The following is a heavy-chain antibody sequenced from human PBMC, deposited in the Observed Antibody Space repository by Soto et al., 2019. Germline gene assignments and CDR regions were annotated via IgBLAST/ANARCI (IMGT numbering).Heavy chain of an antibody. Sequence: PGGSLRLSCAASGFTFSSYAMSWVRQAPGKGLEWVSAISGSGGSTYYADSVKGRFTISRDNSKNTLYLQMNSLRAEDTAVYYCAKVLQRSKLRFLVYGMDVWGQGTTVTVSS. V-gene: IGHV3-23*01. D-gene: IGHD3-3*01. CDR3: AKVLQRSKLRFLVYGMDV. J-gene: IGHJ6*02. CDR1: GFTFSSYA. CDR2: ISGSGGST.